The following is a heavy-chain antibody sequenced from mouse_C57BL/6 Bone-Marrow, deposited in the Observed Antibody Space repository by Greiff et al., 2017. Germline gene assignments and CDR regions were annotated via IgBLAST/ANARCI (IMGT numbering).Heavy chain of an antibody. D-gene: IGHD1-1*01. J-gene: IGHJ2*01. CDR1: GYTFTSYW. CDR2: IHPNSGST. CDR3: ARNYYGSSYYFDY. V-gene: IGHV1-64*01. Sequence: VQLQQPGAELVKPGASVKLSCKASGYTFTSYWMHWVKQRPGQGLEWIGMIHPNSGSTKYNEKFKSKATLTVDKSSSTAYMQLSSLTSEDSEVYYCARNYYGSSYYFDYWGQGTTLTVSS.